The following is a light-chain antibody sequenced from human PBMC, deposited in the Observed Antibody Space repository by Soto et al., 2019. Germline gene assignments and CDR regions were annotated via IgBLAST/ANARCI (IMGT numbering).Light chain of an antibody. CDR2: DAS. CDR3: QQYNNWPYT. CDR1: RSVSNR. V-gene: IGKV3-15*01. J-gene: IGKJ2*01. Sequence: EILMTQSPATLSVSPGETVTFSCRASRSVSNRLAWYQHKPGQAPRLLISDASNGATGIPDRFSGSGSGTEFTLTISSLQSEDFAVYCCQQYNNWPYTFGQGTKVDIK.